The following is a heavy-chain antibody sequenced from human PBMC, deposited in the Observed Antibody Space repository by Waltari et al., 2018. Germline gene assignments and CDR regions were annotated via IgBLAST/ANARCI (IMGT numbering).Heavy chain of an antibody. CDR1: GFTFSSYA. Sequence: QVQLVESGGGVVQPGRSLRLSCAASGFTFSSYAMHWVRQAPGKGLEWVAVISDDGSNKYYADSVKGRFTISRDNSKNTLYLQMNSLRAEDTAVYYCARDWDYYGSGSTRDWFDPWGQGTLVIVSS. V-gene: IGHV3-30*01. J-gene: IGHJ5*02. CDR3: ARDWDYYGSGSTRDWFDP. CDR2: ISDDGSNK. D-gene: IGHD3-10*01.